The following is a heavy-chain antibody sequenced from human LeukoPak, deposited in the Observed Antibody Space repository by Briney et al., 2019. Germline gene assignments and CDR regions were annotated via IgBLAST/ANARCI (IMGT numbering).Heavy chain of an antibody. Sequence: GGSLRLSCAASGFTFSSYSMNWVRQAPGKGLEWVSSISSSSSYIHYADSVKGRFTISRDNAKNSLYLQMNSLRAEDTAVYYCARDTVLRYFDWLLPNYYYYYMDVWGKGTTVTVSS. J-gene: IGHJ6*03. V-gene: IGHV3-21*01. D-gene: IGHD3-9*01. CDR3: ARDTVLRYFDWLLPNYYYYYMDV. CDR2: ISSSSSYI. CDR1: GFTFSSYS.